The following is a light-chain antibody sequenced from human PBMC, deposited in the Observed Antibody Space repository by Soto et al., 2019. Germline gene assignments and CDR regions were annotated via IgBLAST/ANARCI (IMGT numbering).Light chain of an antibody. V-gene: IGKV1-9*01. Sequence: DIQLTQSPSFLSASVGDRVTITCRASQGISSDLAWYQQNPGKAPNLLIYGASNLQTGVPSRFSGSGSGTEFTLTSSGLQPEDFATYYCQELNIYPITFGQGTRLEIK. CDR3: QELNIYPIT. J-gene: IGKJ5*01. CDR2: GAS. CDR1: QGISSD.